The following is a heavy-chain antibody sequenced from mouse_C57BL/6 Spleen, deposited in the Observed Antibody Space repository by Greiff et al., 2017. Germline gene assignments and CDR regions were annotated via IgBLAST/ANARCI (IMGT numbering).Heavy chain of an antibody. Sequence: QVQLQQPGAKLVMPGASVKLSCKASGYTFTSYWMHWVKQRPGQGLEWIGEIDPSDSYTNYNQKFKGKSTLTVDKSSSTAYMQLSSLTSEDSAVYYCAREWDYYGSSYVGFAYWGQGTLVTVSA. CDR1: GYTFTSYW. J-gene: IGHJ3*01. CDR2: IDPSDSYT. D-gene: IGHD1-1*01. CDR3: AREWDYYGSSYVGFAY. V-gene: IGHV1-69*01.